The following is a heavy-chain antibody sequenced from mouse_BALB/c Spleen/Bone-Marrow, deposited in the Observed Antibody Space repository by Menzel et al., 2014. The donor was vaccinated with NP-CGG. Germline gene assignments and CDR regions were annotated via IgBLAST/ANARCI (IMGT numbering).Heavy chain of an antibody. J-gene: IGHJ2*01. CDR1: GFTFSSFG. Sequence: EAKVEESGGGLVQPGGSRKLSCAASGFTFSSFGMHWVRQAPEKGLEWVAYISSGSSPIFYADTVKGRFTISRDNPKNTLFLQMTSLRAEDTAMYYCTRGGNWEDFDYWVQGTTLTVSS. CDR2: ISSGSSPI. CDR3: TRGGNWEDFDY. D-gene: IGHD4-1*01. V-gene: IGHV5-17*02.